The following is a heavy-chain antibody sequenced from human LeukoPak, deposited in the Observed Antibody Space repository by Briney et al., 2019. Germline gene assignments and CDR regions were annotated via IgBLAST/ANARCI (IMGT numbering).Heavy chain of an antibody. D-gene: IGHD3-10*01. Sequence: SETLSLTCAVYGGSFSGYYWSWIRQPPGKGLEWIGEINHSGSTNYNPSLKSRVTISVDTSKNQFSLKLSSVTAADTAVYYCARGSGRFDYWGRGTLVTVSS. CDR3: ARGSGRFDY. CDR1: GGSFSGYY. CDR2: INHSGST. V-gene: IGHV4-34*01. J-gene: IGHJ4*02.